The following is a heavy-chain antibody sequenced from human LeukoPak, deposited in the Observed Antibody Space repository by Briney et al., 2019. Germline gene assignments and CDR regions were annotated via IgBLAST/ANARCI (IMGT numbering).Heavy chain of an antibody. D-gene: IGHD1-26*01. J-gene: IGHJ4*02. V-gene: IGHV1-69*04. CDR3: TYSGSYHRPLDY. CDR1: GGTFRSYA. Sequence: GSSVKVSCKASGGTFRSYAISWVRQAPGQGLEWMGRIIPILGIANHAQKFQGRVTITADKSTSTAYMDLSSLRSEDTAVYYCTYSGSYHRPLDYWGQGTLVTVSS. CDR2: IIPILGIA.